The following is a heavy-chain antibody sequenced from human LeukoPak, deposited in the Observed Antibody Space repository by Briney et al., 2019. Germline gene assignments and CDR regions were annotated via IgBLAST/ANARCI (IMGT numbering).Heavy chain of an antibody. CDR3: ARSLYDSSGQLFDY. D-gene: IGHD3-22*01. CDR1: GGSISSYY. V-gene: IGHV4-4*07. J-gene: IGHJ4*02. Sequence: PSETLSLTCTVSGGSISSYYWSWIRQPAGKGLEWIGRIYTSGSTNYNPSLKSRVTMSVDTSKNQFSLKLSSVTAADTAVYYCARSLYDSSGQLFDYWGQGTLVTVSS. CDR2: IYTSGST.